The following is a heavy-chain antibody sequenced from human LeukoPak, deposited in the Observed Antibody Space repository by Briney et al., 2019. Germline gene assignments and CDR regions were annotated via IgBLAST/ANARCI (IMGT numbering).Heavy chain of an antibody. V-gene: IGHV3-23*01. CDR3: AKDTLGGYCSSTSCYGTFDY. CDR2: ISGSGGST. D-gene: IGHD2-2*01. Sequence: GGPLRLSCAASGFTFSSYAMSWVRQAPGKGLEWVSAISGSGGSTYYADSVKGRFTISRDNSKNTLYLQMNSLRAEDTAVYYCAKDTLGGYCSSTSCYGTFDYWGQGTLVTVSS. J-gene: IGHJ4*02. CDR1: GFTFSSYA.